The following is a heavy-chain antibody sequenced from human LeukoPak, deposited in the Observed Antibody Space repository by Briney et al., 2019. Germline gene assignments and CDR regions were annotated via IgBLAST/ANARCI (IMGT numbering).Heavy chain of an antibody. V-gene: IGHV3-23*01. Sequence: PGGSLRLSCSASGFTFISYDMSWVRQAPGKGREWVSRISGSGGGTNYADSVEGRFTISRDNSKNTLYLQMNSLRADDTAVYYCSEERNYGGNQYFDYWGQGTLVTVSS. CDR3: SEERNYGGNQYFDY. J-gene: IGHJ4*02. CDR2: ISGSGGGT. D-gene: IGHD4-23*01. CDR1: GFTFISYD.